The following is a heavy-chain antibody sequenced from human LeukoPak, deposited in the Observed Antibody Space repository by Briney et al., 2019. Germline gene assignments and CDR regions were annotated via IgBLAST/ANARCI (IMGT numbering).Heavy chain of an antibody. V-gene: IGHV3-48*03. Sequence: GGSLRLSCAASGFTFSSYEMNWVRQAPGKGLEWVSYISSSGSTIYYADSVKGRFTISRGNAKNSLYLQMNSLRAEDTAVYYCAKPGGYYYYYYMDVWGKGTTVTVSS. CDR2: ISSSGSTI. CDR3: AKPGGYYYYYYMDV. D-gene: IGHD3-16*01. CDR1: GFTFSSYE. J-gene: IGHJ6*03.